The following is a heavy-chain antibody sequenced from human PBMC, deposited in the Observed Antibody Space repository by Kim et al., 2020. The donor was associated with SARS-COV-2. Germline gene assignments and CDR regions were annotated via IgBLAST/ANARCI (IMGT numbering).Heavy chain of an antibody. CDR2: INHSGST. V-gene: IGHV4-34*01. J-gene: IGHJ6*02. D-gene: IGHD3-22*01. CDR3: ARGGGDSSGYYYVWYYYGMDV. CDR1: GGSFSGYY. Sequence: SETLSLTCAVYGGSFSGYYWSWIRQPPGKGLEWIGEINHSGSTNYNPSLKSRVTISVDTSKNQFSLKLSAVTAADTAVYYCARGGGDSSGYYYVWYYYGMDVWGQGTTVTVSS.